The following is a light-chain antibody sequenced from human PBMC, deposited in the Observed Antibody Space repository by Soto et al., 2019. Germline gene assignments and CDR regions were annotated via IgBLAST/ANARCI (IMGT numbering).Light chain of an antibody. CDR1: QSVSNY. V-gene: IGKV3-11*01. CDR3: QQRNKWPVLT. Sequence: EIVLTQSPATLSLSPGETASLSCRASQSVSNYLAWYQQKPGQPPRLLIYDASNRATGIPPKFSGNGFGTHFTRTISGLEPEESAVENCQQRNKWPVLTFGGGTRVEIK. J-gene: IGKJ4*01. CDR2: DAS.